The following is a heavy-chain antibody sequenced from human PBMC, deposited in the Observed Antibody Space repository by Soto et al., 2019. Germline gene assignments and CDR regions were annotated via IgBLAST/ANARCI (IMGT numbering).Heavy chain of an antibody. Sequence: PGGSLRLSCAASGFTFSSYGMHWVRQAPGKGLEWVAVISYDGSNKYYADSVKGRFTISRDNSKNTLYLQMNSLRAEDTAVYYCARTGVFYYYGMDVWGQGTTVTVS. CDR2: ISYDGSNK. CDR1: GFTFSSYG. J-gene: IGHJ6*02. CDR3: ARTGVFYYYGMDV. V-gene: IGHV3-30*03. D-gene: IGHD1-1*01.